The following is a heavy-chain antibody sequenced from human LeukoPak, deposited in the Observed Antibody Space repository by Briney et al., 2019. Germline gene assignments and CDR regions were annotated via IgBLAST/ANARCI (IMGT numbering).Heavy chain of an antibody. V-gene: IGHV3-49*04. CDR3: TRGRYDILTGYYNPLFDY. Sequence: GRSLRLSCTASGFTFGDYAMSWVRQAPGKGLEWVGFIRSKAYGGTTEYAAPVKGRFTISRDDSKSIAYLQMNSLKTEDTAVYYCTRGRYDILTGYYNPLFDYWGQGTLVTVSS. CDR2: IRSKAYGGTT. CDR1: GFTFGDYA. D-gene: IGHD3-9*01. J-gene: IGHJ4*02.